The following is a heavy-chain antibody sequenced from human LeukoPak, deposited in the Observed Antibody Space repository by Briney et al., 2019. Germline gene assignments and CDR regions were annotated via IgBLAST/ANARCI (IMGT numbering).Heavy chain of an antibody. Sequence: SETLSLXCAVYGGSFSGYYWSWIRQPPGEGLEWIGEINHSGSTNYNPSLKSRVTISVDTSKNQFSLKLSSVTAADTAVYYCPGETDYGGNSFDPWGQGTLVTVSS. CDR2: INHSGST. V-gene: IGHV4-34*01. CDR1: GGSFSGYY. D-gene: IGHD4-23*01. CDR3: PGETDYGGNSFDP. J-gene: IGHJ5*02.